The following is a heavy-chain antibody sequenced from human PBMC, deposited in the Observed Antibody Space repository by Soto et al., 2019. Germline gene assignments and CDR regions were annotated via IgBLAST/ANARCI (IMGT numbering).Heavy chain of an antibody. CDR2: IKEDGSEI. D-gene: IGHD4-17*01. CDR1: GFTFSRYW. V-gene: IGHV3-7*03. Sequence: GGSLRLSCAASGFTFSRYWLTWVRQAPGKGLEWVANIKEDGSEIYYVGSVKGRFTTSRDNAKNSLYLQMNSLRAEDTAVYYCARVVSGRDYGDSIDCWGRGTLVTVPS. J-gene: IGHJ4*02. CDR3: ARVVSGRDYGDSIDC.